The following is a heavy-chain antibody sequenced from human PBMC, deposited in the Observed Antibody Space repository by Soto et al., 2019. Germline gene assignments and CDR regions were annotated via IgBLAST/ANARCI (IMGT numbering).Heavy chain of an antibody. CDR2: ISYDGSNK. J-gene: IGHJ4*02. Sequence: QVQLVESGGGVVQPGRSLRLSCAASGFTFSSYAMHWVRQAPGKGLEWVAVISYDGSNKYYADSVKGRFTISRDNSKHTLYVQMNSLRPEDTAVYYWARGLVLEPAAMGYWGQGTLVTVSS. CDR3: ARGLVLEPAAMGY. CDR1: GFTFSSYA. D-gene: IGHD2-2*01. V-gene: IGHV3-30-3*01.